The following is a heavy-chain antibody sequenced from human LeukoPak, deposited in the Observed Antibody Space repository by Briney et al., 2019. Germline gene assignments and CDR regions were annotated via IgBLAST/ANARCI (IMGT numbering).Heavy chain of an antibody. CDR1: GFTVSSHY. V-gene: IGHV3-66*02. Sequence: GRSLRLSSAASGFTVSSHYMSWVRQPAGKWREWVSVIYSGVSTYYADSVKGRFTISRDNSKNTLYLQMNSLRAEDTAVYYCARGGWNLGLYYYGMDVWGQGTTVTVSS. CDR3: ARGGWNLGLYYYGMDV. J-gene: IGHJ6*02. CDR2: IYSGVST. D-gene: IGHD1-7*01.